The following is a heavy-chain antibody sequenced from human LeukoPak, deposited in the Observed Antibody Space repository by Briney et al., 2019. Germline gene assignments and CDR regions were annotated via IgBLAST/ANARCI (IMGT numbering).Heavy chain of an antibody. D-gene: IGHD2-15*01. CDR3: AKGLPSPWPTLDAFDI. CDR1: GFTFSSYA. J-gene: IGHJ3*02. Sequence: SGGSLRLSCAASGFTFSSYAMSWVRQAPGKGLEWVSAISGSGGSTYYADSVKGRFTISRDNSKNTLYLQMNSLRAEDTAVYYCAKGLPSPWPTLDAFDIWGQGTMVTVSS. CDR2: ISGSGGST. V-gene: IGHV3-23*01.